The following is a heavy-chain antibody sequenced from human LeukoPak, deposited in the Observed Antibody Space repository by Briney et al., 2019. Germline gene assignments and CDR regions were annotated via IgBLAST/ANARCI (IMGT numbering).Heavy chain of an antibody. D-gene: IGHD1-26*01. V-gene: IGHV3-48*03. CDR1: GFTFSSYE. Sequence: GGSLRLSCAASGFTFSSYEMNWVRQAPGKGLEWVSYISSSGSTIYYADSVKGRFTISRDNAKNSLYLQVNSLRAEDTAVYYCAREYSGSYYALDYWGQGTLVTVSS. CDR3: AREYSGSYYALDY. J-gene: IGHJ4*02. CDR2: ISSSGSTI.